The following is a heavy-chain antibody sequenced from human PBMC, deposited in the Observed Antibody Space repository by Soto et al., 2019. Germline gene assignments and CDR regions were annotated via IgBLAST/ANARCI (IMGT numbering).Heavy chain of an antibody. D-gene: IGHD6-13*01. J-gene: IGHJ4*02. CDR3: AKDLKNFSIAAAGTSFYFDY. CDR2: ISYDGSNK. V-gene: IGHV3-30*18. Sequence: GGSLRLSCAASGFTFSSYGMHWVRQAPGKGLEWVAVISYDGSNKYYADSVKGRFTISRDNSKNTLYLQMNSLRAEDTAVYYCAKDLKNFSIAAAGTSFYFDYWGQGTLVTVSS. CDR1: GFTFSSYG.